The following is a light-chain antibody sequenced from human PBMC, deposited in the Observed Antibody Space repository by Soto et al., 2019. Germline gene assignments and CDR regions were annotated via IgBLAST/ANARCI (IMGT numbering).Light chain of an antibody. CDR2: DAS. J-gene: IGKJ4*01. Sequence: EIVLTQSPATLSLSPGERATLSCRASQNVHTYLAWYQQNPGQAPRLLIYDASNRATGIPAWFSGGGSGTDFTLTISSLEPEDSANYDGHHCSVPPTFGGGTKVEIK. V-gene: IGKV3-11*01. CDR3: HHCSVPPT. CDR1: QNVHTY.